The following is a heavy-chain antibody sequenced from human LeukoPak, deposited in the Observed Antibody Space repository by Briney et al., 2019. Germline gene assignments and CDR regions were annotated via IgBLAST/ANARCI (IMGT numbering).Heavy chain of an antibody. Sequence: SETLSLTCTVSGGSISSSSYYWGWIRQPPGKGLEWIGSIYYSGSTYYNPSLKSRVTISVDTSKNQFSLKLSSVTAADTAVYYCAREVNSSSWRPLDYWGQGTLVTVSS. D-gene: IGHD6-13*01. CDR3: AREVNSSSWRPLDY. CDR2: IYYSGST. V-gene: IGHV4-39*02. CDR1: GGSISSSSYY. J-gene: IGHJ4*02.